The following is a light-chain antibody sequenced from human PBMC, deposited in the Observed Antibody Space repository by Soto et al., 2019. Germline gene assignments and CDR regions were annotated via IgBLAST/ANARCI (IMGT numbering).Light chain of an antibody. CDR1: QGISNF. CDR2: AAS. V-gene: IGKV1-27*01. Sequence: DIQMTQSPSSLSASVGDRVTITCRASQGISNFLAWYQHKPGKVPKLLIYAASTLQSGIPSRFSGSGSGTDFTLTISSLQPADVATYYCQKYKSAPSLTFGGGTKVEIK. CDR3: QKYKSAPSLT. J-gene: IGKJ4*01.